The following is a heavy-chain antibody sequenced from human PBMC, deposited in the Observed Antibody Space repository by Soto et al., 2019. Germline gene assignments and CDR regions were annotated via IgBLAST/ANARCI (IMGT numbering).Heavy chain of an antibody. CDR1: GFTFSSYS. V-gene: IGHV3-48*01. D-gene: IGHD2-2*01. Sequence: PGGSLRLSCAASGFTFSSYSMNWVRQAPGKGLEWVSYISSSSSTIYYADSVKGRFTIPRDNAKNSLYLQMNSLRAEDTAVYYYARDLSSTSCPSFDYWGQGTLVTVSS. J-gene: IGHJ4*02. CDR2: ISSSSSTI. CDR3: ARDLSSTSCPSFDY.